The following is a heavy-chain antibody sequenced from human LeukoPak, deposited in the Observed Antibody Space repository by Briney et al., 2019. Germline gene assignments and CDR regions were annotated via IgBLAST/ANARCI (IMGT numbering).Heavy chain of an antibody. CDR2: ISGSGAAT. CDR1: GFTFSSYA. D-gene: IGHD6-13*01. Sequence: GGSLRLSCAASGFTFSSYAMSWVRQAPGQGLEWVSAISGSGAATYYADSVKGRFTISRDNSKSSLYLHMNSLRAEDTALYYCAKEGGDWFNAPAGYLWYFDLWGRATLVTVSS. J-gene: IGHJ2*01. CDR3: AKEGGDWFNAPAGYLWYFDL. V-gene: IGHV3-23*01.